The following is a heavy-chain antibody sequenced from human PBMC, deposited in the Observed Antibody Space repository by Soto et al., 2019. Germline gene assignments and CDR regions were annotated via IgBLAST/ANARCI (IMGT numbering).Heavy chain of an antibody. CDR2: IYYSGST. D-gene: IGHD3-3*01. CDR1: GGSISSSSYY. CDR3: ARQRRYDFWSGYYVYFDY. J-gene: IGHJ4*02. V-gene: IGHV4-39*01. Sequence: PSETLSLTCTVSGGSISSSSYYWGWIRQPPGKGLEWIGSIYYSGSTYYNPSLKSRVTISVDTSKNQFSLKLSSVTAADTAVYYCARQRRYDFWSGYYVYFDYWGQGTLVTVSS.